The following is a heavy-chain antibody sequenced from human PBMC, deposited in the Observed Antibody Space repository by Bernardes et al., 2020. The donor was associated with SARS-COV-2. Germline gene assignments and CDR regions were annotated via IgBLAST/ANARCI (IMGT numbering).Heavy chain of an antibody. CDR3: AKTGPFGTAATKVFHH. V-gene: IGHV3-9*01. Sequence: GGSLRLSCAASGFSFDEYAMHWVRQAPGKGLEWVSAISWNSGSRGYADSVKGRFTISRDNAKNSLYLQMNSLRPEDTALYFCAKTGPFGTAATKVFHHWGQGTLVTVSS. D-gene: IGHD6-13*01. CDR1: GFSFDEYA. CDR2: ISWNSGSR. J-gene: IGHJ1*01.